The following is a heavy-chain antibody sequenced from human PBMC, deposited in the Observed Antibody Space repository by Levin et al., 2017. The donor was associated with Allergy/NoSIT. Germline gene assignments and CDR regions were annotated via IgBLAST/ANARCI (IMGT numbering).Heavy chain of an antibody. CDR2: ISYDGSNK. CDR1: GFTFSSYA. D-gene: IGHD2-21*02. J-gene: IGHJ4*02. CDR3: ARDSYCGGDCYWGGADY. Sequence: GESLKISCAASGFTFSSYAMHWVRQAPGKGLEWVAVISYDGSNKYYADSVKGRFTISRDNSKNTLYLQMNSLRAEDTAVYYCARDSYCGGDCYWGGADYWGQGTLVTVSS. V-gene: IGHV3-30-3*01.